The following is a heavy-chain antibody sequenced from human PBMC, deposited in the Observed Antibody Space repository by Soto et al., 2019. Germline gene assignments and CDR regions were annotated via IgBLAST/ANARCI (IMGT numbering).Heavy chain of an antibody. V-gene: IGHV4-59*01. CDR2: IYYSGST. CDR1: GGSISSYY. Sequence: SETVSLTCTVSGGSISSYYWSWIRQPPGKGLEWIGYIYYSGSTNYNPSLKSRVTISVDTSKNQFSLKLSSVTAADTAVYYCARDLLSWFDPWGQGTLVTVSS. D-gene: IGHD3-16*01. CDR3: ARDLLSWFDP. J-gene: IGHJ5*02.